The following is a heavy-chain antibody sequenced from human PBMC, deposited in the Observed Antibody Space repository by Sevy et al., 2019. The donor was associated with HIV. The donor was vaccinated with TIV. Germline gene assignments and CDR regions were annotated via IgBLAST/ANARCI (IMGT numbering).Heavy chain of an antibody. V-gene: IGHV3-21*01. CDR1: GFTFSSYS. CDR3: ASAYDRSGYYYYGMDV. J-gene: IGHJ6*02. D-gene: IGHD3-22*01. Sequence: GGSLRLSCAASGFTFSSYSMNWVRQAPGKGLEWVSFITSSSHYIYYADSVKGRFTISRDNAKNSLYLQMNSLRAEDTAVYYCASAYDRSGYYYYGMDVWGQGTTVIVSS. CDR2: ITSSSHYI.